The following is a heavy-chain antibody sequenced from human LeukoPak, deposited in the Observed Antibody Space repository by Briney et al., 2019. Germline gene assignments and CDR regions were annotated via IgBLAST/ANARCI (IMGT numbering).Heavy chain of an antibody. CDR2: ISFDGSNK. J-gene: IGHJ5*02. V-gene: IGHV3-30-3*01. CDR1: RFTFSNYA. D-gene: IGHD4-23*01. CDR3: ARDLKAYGGNSGLQFDP. Sequence: GGSLRLSCAAPRFTFSNYAMHWVRQAPGEGLEWVAVISFDGSNKYYADSVRGRFTISRDNSKNTLYLQMNSLRPEDTAIYYCARDLKAYGGNSGLQFDPWGQGTLVTVSS.